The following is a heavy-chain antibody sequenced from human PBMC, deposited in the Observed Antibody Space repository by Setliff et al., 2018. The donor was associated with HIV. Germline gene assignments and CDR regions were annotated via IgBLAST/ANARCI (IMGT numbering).Heavy chain of an antibody. D-gene: IGHD3-10*01. Sequence: LRLSCAASGSGFTFSSYAMSWVRQAPGKGLEWVSGISASGGRTYYAGSVRGRFTISRDNSKNTLYVQMNSLRTEDTALYYCAKEGGSERMPFFYYYMDVWGKGTTVTVSS. V-gene: IGHV3-23*01. CDR1: GSGFTFSSYA. J-gene: IGHJ6*03. CDR3: AKEGGSERMPFFYYYMDV. CDR2: ISASGGRT.